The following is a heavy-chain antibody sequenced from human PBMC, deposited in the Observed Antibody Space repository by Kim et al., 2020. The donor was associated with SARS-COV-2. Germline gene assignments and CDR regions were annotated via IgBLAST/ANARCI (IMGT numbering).Heavy chain of an antibody. Sequence: SETLSLTCTVSGGSISSSSYYWGWIRQPPGKGLEWIGSIYYSGSTYYNPSLKSRVTISVDTSKNQFSLKLSSVTAADTAVYYCASGWLIVGAGNWFDPWGQGTLVTVSS. J-gene: IGHJ5*02. CDR1: GGSISSSSYY. D-gene: IGHD1-26*01. V-gene: IGHV4-39*07. CDR3: ASGWLIVGAGNWFDP. CDR2: IYYSGST.